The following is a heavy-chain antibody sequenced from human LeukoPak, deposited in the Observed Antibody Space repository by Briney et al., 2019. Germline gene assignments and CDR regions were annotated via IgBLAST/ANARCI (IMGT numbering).Heavy chain of an antibody. CDR3: ARVGGYSYGYKVNHIPNLYYFDY. Sequence: GGSLRLSCAASGFTFSSYVMHWVRQAPGKGLEYVSGISGNGGSTYYANSVKGRFTISRDNSKNTLYLQMGSLRAEDTAVYYCARVGGYSYGYKVNHIPNLYYFDYWGQGTLVTVSS. D-gene: IGHD5-18*01. J-gene: IGHJ4*02. V-gene: IGHV3-64*01. CDR2: ISGNGGST. CDR1: GFTFSSYV.